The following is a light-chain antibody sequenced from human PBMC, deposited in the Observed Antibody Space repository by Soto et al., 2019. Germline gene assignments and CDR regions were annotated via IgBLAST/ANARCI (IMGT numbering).Light chain of an antibody. J-gene: IGLJ3*02. CDR1: SSDVGGYNY. CDR2: DVS. Sequence: QSALTQPASVSGSPGQSITISCTGTSSDVGGYNYVSWYQQHPGKAPKLMIYDVSNRPSGVSNRFSGPKSGNTASLAISGLQAEDEADYYCSSYTSSITHGVSGGRTKRTVL. CDR3: SSYTSSITHGV. V-gene: IGLV2-14*01.